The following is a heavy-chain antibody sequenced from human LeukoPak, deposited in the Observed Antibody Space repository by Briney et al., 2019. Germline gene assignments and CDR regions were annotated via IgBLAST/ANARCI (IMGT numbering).Heavy chain of an antibody. CDR3: ANTGDDSSGAFDI. CDR2: ITPFNGST. V-gene: IGHV1-45*02. D-gene: IGHD3-22*01. J-gene: IGHJ3*02. CDR1: GYTFTYRY. Sequence: GSSVKVSCKASGYTFTYRYLHWVRQAPGQALEWMGWITPFNGSTNYAQKFQDRVTITRDRSMSTAYMELSSLRSEDTAMYYCANTGDDSSGAFDIWGQGTMVTVSS.